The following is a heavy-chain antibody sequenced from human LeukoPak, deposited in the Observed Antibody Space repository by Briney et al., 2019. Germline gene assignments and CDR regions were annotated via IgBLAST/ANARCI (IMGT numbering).Heavy chain of an antibody. CDR3: ATRIAAAGTGDP. CDR2: ISSSSSYI. V-gene: IGHV3-21*01. Sequence: GGSLRLSCAASGFTFSSYSMNWVRQAPGKGLEWVSSISSSSSYIYYADSVKGRFTISRDNAKNSLYLQMNSLRAEDTAVYYCATRIAAAGTGDPWGQGTLVTVSS. D-gene: IGHD6-13*01. J-gene: IGHJ5*02. CDR1: GFTFSSYS.